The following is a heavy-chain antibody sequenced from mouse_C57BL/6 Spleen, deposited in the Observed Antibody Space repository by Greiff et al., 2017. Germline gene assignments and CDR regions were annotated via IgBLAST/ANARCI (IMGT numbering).Heavy chain of an antibody. J-gene: IGHJ4*01. CDR3: ASGDYYAMDY. CDR2: INPNNGGT. CDR1: GYTFTDYY. V-gene: IGHV1-26*01. Sequence: VQLQQSGPELVKPGASVKISCKASGYTFTDYYMNWVKQSHGKSLEWIGDINPNNGGTSYNQKFKGKATLTVDKSSSTAYMEFRSLTSEDSAVYYCASGDYYAMDYWSQGTSVTVSS.